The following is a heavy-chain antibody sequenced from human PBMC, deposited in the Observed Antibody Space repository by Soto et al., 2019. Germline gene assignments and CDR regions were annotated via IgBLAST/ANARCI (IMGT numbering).Heavy chain of an antibody. D-gene: IGHD4-17*01. CDR1: GFTFRNYG. V-gene: IGHV3-23*01. Sequence: EVQLLEAGGDLVQPGGSLRLSCAASGFTFRNYGMSWVRQAPGKGLEWLSAIVGIGDTAYYADSVRGRFTISRDNSKNTLYLQLNDLGAEDTAIYYCAKDYDYGDSLPFDYWGQGTLVTVSS. J-gene: IGHJ4*02. CDR2: IVGIGDTA. CDR3: AKDYDYGDSLPFDY.